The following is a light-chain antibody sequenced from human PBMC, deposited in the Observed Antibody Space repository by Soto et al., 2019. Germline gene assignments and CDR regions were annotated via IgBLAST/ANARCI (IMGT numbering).Light chain of an antibody. Sequence: DIQMTQSPSTLSASVGDRVTITCRASQSISSWLAWYQQKPGKAPKLLIYDASSLESGVPSRFSGSGSGTELTLTISSLQPDDFATYYCQQYNSYRTWTFGQGTKVEIK. CDR1: QSISSW. V-gene: IGKV1-5*01. CDR3: QQYNSYRTWT. CDR2: DAS. J-gene: IGKJ1*01.